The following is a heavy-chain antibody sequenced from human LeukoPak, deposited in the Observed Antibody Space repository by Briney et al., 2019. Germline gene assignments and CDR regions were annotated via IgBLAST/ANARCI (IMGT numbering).Heavy chain of an antibody. V-gene: IGHV3-13*01. CDR1: GFTFSSYD. J-gene: IGHJ6*02. Sequence: GGSLRLSCAASGFTFSSYDMHWVRQATGKGLEWVSAIGTAGDTYYPGSVKGRFTISRENAKNSLYLQMNSLRAGDTAVYYCARGRFKGESYYYYDMDVWGQGTTVTVSS. CDR2: IGTAGDT. D-gene: IGHD3-3*01. CDR3: ARGRFKGESYYYYDMDV.